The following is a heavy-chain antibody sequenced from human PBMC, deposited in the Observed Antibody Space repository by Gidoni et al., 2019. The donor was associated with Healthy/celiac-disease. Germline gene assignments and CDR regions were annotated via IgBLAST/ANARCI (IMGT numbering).Heavy chain of an antibody. CDR3: ARLDSIAAAGASGFDY. V-gene: IGHV4-34*01. D-gene: IGHD6-13*01. J-gene: IGHJ4*02. CDR1: GGSFSGYY. CDR2: INHSGST. Sequence: QVQLQQWGAGLLKPSETLSLTCAVYGGSFSGYYWSWIRQPPGKGLEWIGEINHSGSTNYNPSLKSRVTISVDTSKNQFSLKLSSVTAADTAVYYCARLDSIAAAGASGFDYWGQGTLVTVSS.